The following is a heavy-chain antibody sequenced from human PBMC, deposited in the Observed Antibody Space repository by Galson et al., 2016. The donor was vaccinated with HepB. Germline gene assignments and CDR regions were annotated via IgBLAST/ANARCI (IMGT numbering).Heavy chain of an antibody. J-gene: IGHJ4*02. CDR2: ISTYSGDT. V-gene: IGHV1-18*01. D-gene: IGHD2/OR15-2a*01. CDR1: GYTFTTSG. Sequence: SVKVSCKASGYTFTTSGISWVRQAPGQGLEWMGWISTYSGDTKYAQNFQGGLTLTTDSSTTTAYMELRSPRFDDTAMYYCARDVQYRFDSWGQGTLVTVSS. CDR3: ARDVQYRFDS.